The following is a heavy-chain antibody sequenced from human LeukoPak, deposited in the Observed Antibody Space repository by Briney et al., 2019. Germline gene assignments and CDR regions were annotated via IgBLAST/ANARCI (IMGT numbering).Heavy chain of an antibody. J-gene: IGHJ6*03. CDR3: ARGASDLGELLPIDYYYYYYMDV. Sequence: GASVKVSCKASGYTFTSYDINWVRQATGQGLEWMGWMNPNSGNTGYAQKFQGRVTITRNTSISTAYMELSSLRSEDTAVYYCARGASDLGELLPIDYYYYYYMDVWGKGTTVTVSS. CDR1: GYTFTSYD. D-gene: IGHD3-10*01. CDR2: MNPNSGNT. V-gene: IGHV1-8*03.